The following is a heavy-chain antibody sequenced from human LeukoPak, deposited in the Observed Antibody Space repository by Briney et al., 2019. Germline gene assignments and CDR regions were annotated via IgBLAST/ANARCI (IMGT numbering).Heavy chain of an antibody. Sequence: GGSLRLSCADSGFTFSSDAMTWVRHSPGKGLEWVAVISYDGSNKYYADSVKGRFTISRDNSKNTLYLQMNSLRAEDTAVYYCARDRARMDYWGQGTLVTVSS. CDR3: ARDRARMDY. CDR1: GFTFSSDA. J-gene: IGHJ4*02. V-gene: IGHV3-30*04. CDR2: ISYDGSNK.